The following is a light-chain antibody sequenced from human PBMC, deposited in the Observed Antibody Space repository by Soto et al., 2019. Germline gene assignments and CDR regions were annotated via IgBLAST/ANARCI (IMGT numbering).Light chain of an antibody. CDR2: DDN. CDR1: KLGDKF. CDR3: QAWESRTAI. J-gene: IGLJ2*01. Sequence: SYELTQPPSVSVSPGQTASITCSGDKLGDKFACWYLQKPGQSPVLVIYDDNKRPSGIPERFSGSNSGNTATLTISGTQAMDEADYYCQAWESRTAIFGGGTKLTVL. V-gene: IGLV3-1*01.